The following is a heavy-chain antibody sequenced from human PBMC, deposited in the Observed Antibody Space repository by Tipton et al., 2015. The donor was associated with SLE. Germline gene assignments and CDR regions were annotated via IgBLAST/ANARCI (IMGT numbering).Heavy chain of an antibody. J-gene: IGHJ4*02. V-gene: IGHV3-23*01. CDR3: AKNSLVNGWDLQRPVDY. D-gene: IGHD1-1*01. CDR2: ISGRGDRT. CDR1: GFTFSSYA. Sequence: GSLRLSCVASGFTFSSYAMNWVRRAPGRGLEWVSAISGRGDRTYSADSLRGRFTISRDNSRSTLYLHMNYLRAEDTAVYYCAKNSLVNGWDLQRPVDYWGQGNLVTVSS.